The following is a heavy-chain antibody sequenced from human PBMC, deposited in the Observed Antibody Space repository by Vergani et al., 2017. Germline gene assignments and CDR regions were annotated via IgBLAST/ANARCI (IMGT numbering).Heavy chain of an antibody. Sequence: QVHLVESGGGVVQPGRSLRLSCVVSGFTSSYYGMHWVRQAPGKGLEWVAVISYDGTQKYYADSEKGRFTISRDNSKSTLYLQMNSLRTEDTAVNYCATKSCGTPGCQIGYFREWGQGTLVTVSS. D-gene: IGHD1-1*01. CDR2: ISYDGTQK. J-gene: IGHJ1*01. CDR3: ATKSCGTPGCQIGYFRE. CDR1: GFTSSYYG. V-gene: IGHV3-30*03.